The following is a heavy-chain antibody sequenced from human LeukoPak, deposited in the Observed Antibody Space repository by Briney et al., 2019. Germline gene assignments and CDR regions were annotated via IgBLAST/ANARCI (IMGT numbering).Heavy chain of an antibody. V-gene: IGHV1-18*01. D-gene: IGHD3-10*01. CDR1: GYTFTSYG. CDR3: ARDGLIMVRGANWFDP. CDR2: ISAYNGNT. Sequence: ASVKVSCKASGYTFTSYGISWVRQAPGQGLEWMGWISAYNGNTNYAQKLRGRVTMTTDTSTSTAYMELRSLRSDDTAVYYCARDGLIMVRGANWFDPWGQGTLVTVSS. J-gene: IGHJ5*02.